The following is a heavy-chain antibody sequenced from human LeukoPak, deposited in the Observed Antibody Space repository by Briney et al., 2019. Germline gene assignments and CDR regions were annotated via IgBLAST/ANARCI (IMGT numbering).Heavy chain of an antibody. CDR3: AREAEHSGYAFDD. CDR2: IYSGEST. Sequence: HPGGSLRLSCAASGFTVSSDYMSWVRQAPGKGLEWVSVIYSGESTYYADSVKGRFTISRGNSKNTLYLQMNSLGVEDTAVYYCAREAEHSGYAFDDWGQGTLVTVSS. V-gene: IGHV3-53*01. CDR1: GFTVSSDY. J-gene: IGHJ4*02. D-gene: IGHD5-12*01.